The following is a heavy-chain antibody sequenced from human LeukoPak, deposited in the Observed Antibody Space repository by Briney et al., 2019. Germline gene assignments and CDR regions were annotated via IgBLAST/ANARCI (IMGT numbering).Heavy chain of an antibody. CDR2: IYYSGST. CDR3: ARQGNAFDI. J-gene: IGHJ3*02. CDR1: GGSISSYY. V-gene: IGHV4-59*08. D-gene: IGHD6-13*01. Sequence: SETLSLTCTVSGGSISSYYWNWIRQPPGRGLDWIGYIYYSGSTNYNPSLKSRVTISVDTSKNQFSLKLSSVTAADTAVYYCARQGNAFDIWGQGTMVTVSS.